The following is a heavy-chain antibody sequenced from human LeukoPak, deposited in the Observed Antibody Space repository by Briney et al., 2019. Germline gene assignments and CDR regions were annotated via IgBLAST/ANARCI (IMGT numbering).Heavy chain of an antibody. D-gene: IGHD5-12*01. V-gene: IGHV4-4*07. CDR1: GGSIGSYY. Sequence: PSETLSLTCTVSGGSIGSYYWSWIRQPAGKGLEWIGRIYTSGSTNYNPSLKSRVTMSVDTSKNQFSLKLSSVTAADTAVYYCARGPGYSGYDYGDYWGQGTLVTVSS. CDR2: IYTSGST. CDR3: ARGPGYSGYDYGDY. J-gene: IGHJ4*02.